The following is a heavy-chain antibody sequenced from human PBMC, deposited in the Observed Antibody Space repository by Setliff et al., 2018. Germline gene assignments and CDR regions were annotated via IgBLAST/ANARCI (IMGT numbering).Heavy chain of an antibody. D-gene: IGHD3-22*01. J-gene: IGHJ6*03. Sequence: ASVKVSCKASGYTFTAYYIHWVRQAPGQGLEWMGIINPSGGLTKYAQKFQGRVTIITDESTSTAYMQLSSLGSEDTAVYYCVREGVDSRSSTDYRYYMDVWGKGTTVTVSS. CDR2: INPSGGLT. CDR3: VREGVDSRSSTDYRYYMDV. V-gene: IGHV1-46*01. CDR1: GYTFTAYY.